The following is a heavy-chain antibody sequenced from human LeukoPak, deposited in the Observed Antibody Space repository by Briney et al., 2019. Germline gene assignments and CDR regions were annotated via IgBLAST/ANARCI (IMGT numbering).Heavy chain of an antibody. D-gene: IGHD3-10*01. J-gene: IGHJ5*02. CDR3: ATDRPLWFREKTGGHWFDP. V-gene: IGHV1-24*01. Sequence: ASVKVSCKVSGYTLTELPMHWVRQSPGKGLEWMGGFDPEDGETIYAQKFQGRVTMTEDTSTDTAYMELSSLRSEDTAVYYCATDRPLWFREKTGGHWFDPWGQGTLVTVSS. CDR2: FDPEDGET. CDR1: GYTLTELP.